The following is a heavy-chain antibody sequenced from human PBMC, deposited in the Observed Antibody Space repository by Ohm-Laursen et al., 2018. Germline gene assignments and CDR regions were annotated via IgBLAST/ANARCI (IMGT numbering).Heavy chain of an antibody. CDR2: IDYSGTT. D-gene: IGHD6-13*01. J-gene: IGHJ5*02. CDR3: ARLRFGTSWYEGYNWLDP. CDR1: GGSITNYF. V-gene: IGHV4-59*07. Sequence: SDTLPLTCTVSGGSITNYFWIWVRQPPGKGLESIAYIDYSGTTNYNPSLKSRVSMSLDTSKNQFSLRLTSVNAADTAVYYCARLRFGTSWYEGYNWLDPWGQGTLVTVSS.